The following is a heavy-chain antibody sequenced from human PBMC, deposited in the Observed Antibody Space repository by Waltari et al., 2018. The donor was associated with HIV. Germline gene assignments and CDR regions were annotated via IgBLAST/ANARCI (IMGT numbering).Heavy chain of an antibody. D-gene: IGHD2-21*01. Sequence: QVQLVESGGGVVQPGRSLRLSGAASGFPVSTIGMHWVRQAPGKGLEWVAVIWYDGSNTYYTDSVKGRFTISRDNSKNTLYLQMYSLRAEDTAVYYCARDVQGYCGGERCFYGMDVWGQGTTVTVSS. CDR1: GFPVSTIG. CDR3: ARDVQGYCGGERCFYGMDV. J-gene: IGHJ6*02. CDR2: IWYDGSNT. V-gene: IGHV3-33*01.